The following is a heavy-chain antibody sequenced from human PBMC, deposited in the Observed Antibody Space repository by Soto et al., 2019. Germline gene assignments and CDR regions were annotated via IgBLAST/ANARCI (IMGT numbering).Heavy chain of an antibody. CDR3: ARDRAWRFLEWSFDY. J-gene: IGHJ4*02. CDR2: MSYDGSNT. V-gene: IGHV3-30-3*01. Sequence: GGSLRLSCAASGFTFNSYAMHWVRQAPGKGLEWVAVMSYDGSNTYYADSVKGRFTISRDNSKNTLYLQMNSLRAEDTAVYYCARDRAWRFLEWSFDYWGQGTLVTVSS. D-gene: IGHD3-3*01. CDR1: GFTFNSYA.